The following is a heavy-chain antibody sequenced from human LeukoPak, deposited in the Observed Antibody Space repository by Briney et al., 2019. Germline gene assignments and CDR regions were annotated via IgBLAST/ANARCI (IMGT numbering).Heavy chain of an antibody. J-gene: IGHJ3*02. Sequence: GASVKVSCKAYGYTFTSYGISWVRQAPGQGLEWVGWISAYSTNTHYAQRLQGRVSMTTDTSTTTSYMELRSLRSDDTAAYYCARATGTWGHDGFHIWGQGTMVTVSS. V-gene: IGHV1-18*01. CDR2: ISAYSTNT. CDR3: ARATGTWGHDGFHI. CDR1: GYTFTSYG. D-gene: IGHD3-16*01.